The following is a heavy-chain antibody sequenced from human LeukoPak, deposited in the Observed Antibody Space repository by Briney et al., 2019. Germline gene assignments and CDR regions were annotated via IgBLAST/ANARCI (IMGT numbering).Heavy chain of an antibody. CDR3: ARLEVRANWFDP. D-gene: IGHD3-10*01. V-gene: IGHV4-39*01. J-gene: IGHJ5*02. Sequence: PSETLSLTCTVSGGSISSSSYYWGWIRQPPGKGLEWIGSIYYSGSTYYNPSLKSRVTISVDTSKNQFSLKLGSVTAADTAVYYCARLEVRANWFDPWGQGTLVTVSS. CDR1: GGSISSSSYY. CDR2: IYYSGST.